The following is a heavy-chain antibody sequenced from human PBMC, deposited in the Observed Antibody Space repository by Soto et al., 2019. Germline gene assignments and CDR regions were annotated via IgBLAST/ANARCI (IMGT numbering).Heavy chain of an antibody. Sequence: QVQLQESGPGLVKPSETLSLTCTVSGGSISSYYWSWIRQPPGKGLEWIGYIYYSGSTNYNPSLKSRVTISVDTSKNQFSLKLSSVTAADTAVYYCARDLTGGRRRGFDPWGQGTLVTVSS. CDR2: IYYSGST. V-gene: IGHV4-59*01. CDR1: GGSISSYY. J-gene: IGHJ5*02. CDR3: ARDLTGGRRRGFDP. D-gene: IGHD3-16*01.